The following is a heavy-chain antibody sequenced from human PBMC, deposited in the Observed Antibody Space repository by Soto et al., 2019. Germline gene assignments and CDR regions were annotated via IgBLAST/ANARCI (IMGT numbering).Heavy chain of an antibody. CDR2: ISANNGNT. D-gene: IGHD1-26*01. J-gene: IGHJ4*02. V-gene: IGHV1-18*01. CDR1: GYTFTNYV. CDR3: ARDRGSYALDY. Sequence: QVQLVQSGAEVKKPGASVKVSCKASGYTFTNYVISWVRQAPGQGLEWMEWISANNGNTNYEQKPQGRVTMTTDTSTSTAYMELRSLRSDDTAVDYCARDRGSYALDYWGQGTLVTVSS.